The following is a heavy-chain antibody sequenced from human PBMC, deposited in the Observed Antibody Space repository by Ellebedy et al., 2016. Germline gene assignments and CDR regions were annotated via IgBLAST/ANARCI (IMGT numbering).Heavy chain of an antibody. CDR1: DGSISTYY. CDR3: ARERHDEMATIADWYFDL. CDR2: INYSGRT. V-gene: IGHV4-59*12. J-gene: IGHJ2*01. Sequence: SETLSLXXTVSDGSISTYYWSWLRQPPGKGLEWIGYINYSGRTNYNPSLKSRVTMSVDTSKNQFSLKLSSVTAADTAVYYCARERHDEMATIADWYFDLWGRGTLVTVSS. D-gene: IGHD5-24*01.